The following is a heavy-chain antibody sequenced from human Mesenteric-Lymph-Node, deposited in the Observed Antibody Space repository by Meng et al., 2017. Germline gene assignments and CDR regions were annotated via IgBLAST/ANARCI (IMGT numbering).Heavy chain of an antibody. CDR3: ARTLLWFGELGYWFDP. J-gene: IGHJ5*02. CDR2: INPNSGGT. V-gene: IGHV1-2*02. D-gene: IGHD3-10*01. CDR1: GYTFTGYY. Sequence: ASVKVSCKASGYTFTGYYMHWVRQAPGQGLEWMGWINPNSGGTNYAQKFQGRVTMTRDTSISTAYMELSRLRSDDTAVYYCARTLLWFGELGYWFDPWGQGNRVTGAS.